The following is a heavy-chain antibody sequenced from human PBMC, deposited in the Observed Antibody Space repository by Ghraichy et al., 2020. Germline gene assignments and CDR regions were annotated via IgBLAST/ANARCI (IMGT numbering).Heavy chain of an antibody. CDR2: IYYSGST. Sequence: SETLSLTCTVSGGSMSRGGYYWSWIRQHPGKGLEWIGFIYYSGSTYLNPSLKSRVSISLDTSKNRFSLTVSSVTAADTAVYYCAREGDTIFGAPDPWGQGILVTVSS. D-gene: IGHD3-3*01. CDR3: AREGDTIFGAPDP. V-gene: IGHV4-31*03. CDR1: GGSMSRGGYY. J-gene: IGHJ5*02.